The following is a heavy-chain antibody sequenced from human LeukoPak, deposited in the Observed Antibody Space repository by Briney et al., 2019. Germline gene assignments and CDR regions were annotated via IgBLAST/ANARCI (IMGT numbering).Heavy chain of an antibody. D-gene: IGHD3-3*01. J-gene: IGHJ4*02. CDR2: IHHSGTT. CDR1: GYSVSNTYY. CDR3: SGYLDGWGTFDH. Sequence: KPSETLSLTCAVSGYSVSNTYYWGWIRQPPGEGLEWVGSIHHSGTTYYNPSLKSRVVISLDTSKNQFSLKLSSVTAADTAVYCASGYLDGWGTFDHWGQGILVTVSS. V-gene: IGHV4-38-2*01.